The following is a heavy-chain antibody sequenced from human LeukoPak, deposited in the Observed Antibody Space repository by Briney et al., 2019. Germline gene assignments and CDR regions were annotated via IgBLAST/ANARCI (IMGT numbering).Heavy chain of an antibody. CDR1: GFTVSSNY. Sequence: GGSLRLSCAASGFTVSSNYMSWVRQAPGKGLEWVSVIYSGGSTYYADSVKGRFTISRDNSKNTLYLQMNSLRAEDAAVYYCARDLAAAGNHLDYWGQGTLVTVSS. V-gene: IGHV3-66*01. CDR2: IYSGGST. CDR3: ARDLAAAGNHLDY. J-gene: IGHJ4*02. D-gene: IGHD6-13*01.